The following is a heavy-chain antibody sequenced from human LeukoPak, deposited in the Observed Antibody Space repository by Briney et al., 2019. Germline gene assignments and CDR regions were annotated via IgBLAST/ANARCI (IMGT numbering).Heavy chain of an antibody. CDR3: AREGLLDYAVDY. CDR1: GYSFTSYY. V-gene: IGHV1-46*01. D-gene: IGHD4-17*01. CDR2: INPSGGST. J-gene: IGHJ4*02. Sequence: ASVKVSCKACGYSFTSYYMHWVRQAPGQRLEWMGKINPSGGSTSYAQKFQGRVTMPRDTSTNTVHMELSSLRSEDTAVYYCAREGLLDYAVDYWGQGTLVTVSS.